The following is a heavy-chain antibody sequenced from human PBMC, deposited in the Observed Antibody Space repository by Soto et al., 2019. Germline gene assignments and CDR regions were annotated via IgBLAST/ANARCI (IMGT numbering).Heavy chain of an antibody. CDR3: ARGLRDTAMVAYYYYGMDV. CDR2: TYYRSKWYN. Sequence: SQTLPLTCAISGDSVSSNSAAWNWIRQSPSRGLEWLGRTYYRSKWYNDYAVSVKSRITINPDTSKNQFSLQLNSVTPEDTAVYYCARGLRDTAMVAYYYYGMDVWGQGTTVTSP. CDR1: GDSVSSNSAA. V-gene: IGHV6-1*01. J-gene: IGHJ6*02. D-gene: IGHD5-18*01.